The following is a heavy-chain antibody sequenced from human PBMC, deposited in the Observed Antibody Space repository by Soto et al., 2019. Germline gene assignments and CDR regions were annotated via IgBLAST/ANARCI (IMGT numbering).Heavy chain of an antibody. CDR1: GFSFSDYY. V-gene: IGHV3-72*01. Sequence: PGGSLRLSCAASGFSFSDYYINWVRQAPGKGLEWVGRTRNKASSYTTDYAAFVKGRFTISRDDSKNLIYLQMNSLKTEDTAVYYCAREGSSSGPDYEYWGQGTPVTVSS. D-gene: IGHD3-22*01. CDR3: AREGSSSGPDYEY. CDR2: TRNKASSYTT. J-gene: IGHJ4*02.